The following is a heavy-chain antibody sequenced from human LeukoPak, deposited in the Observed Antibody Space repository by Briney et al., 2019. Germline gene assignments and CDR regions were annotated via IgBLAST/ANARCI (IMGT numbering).Heavy chain of an antibody. CDR3: ARRVSGGSCYDY. Sequence: GESLKISFKGSGYSFTSYWIGWVRPMPGKGLGWMGIIYAGDSDIRYSPSSQGQVTISADKSIITTYLQWSSLKASDTAMYYCARRVSGGSCYDYWGQGTLVTVSS. CDR1: GYSFTSYW. J-gene: IGHJ4*02. CDR2: IYAGDSDI. V-gene: IGHV5-51*01. D-gene: IGHD2-15*01.